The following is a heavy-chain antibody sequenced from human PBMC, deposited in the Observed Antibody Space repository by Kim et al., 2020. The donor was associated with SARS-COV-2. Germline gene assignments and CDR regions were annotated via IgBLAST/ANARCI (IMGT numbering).Heavy chain of an antibody. J-gene: IGHJ4*02. CDR3: ARGGYRSSSYFDY. V-gene: IGHV4-34*01. Sequence: PSPKCRVTISVDTAKTQCSLKLGSVTAADTAVYYCARGGYRSSSYFDYWGQGTLVTVSS. D-gene: IGHD6-13*01.